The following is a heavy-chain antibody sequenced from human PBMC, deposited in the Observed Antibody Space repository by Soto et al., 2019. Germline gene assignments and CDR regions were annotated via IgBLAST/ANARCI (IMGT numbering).Heavy chain of an antibody. V-gene: IGHV3-30-3*01. J-gene: IGHJ5*02. CDR3: ASELELLWFDP. CDR2: ISYDGSNK. Sequence: QVQLVESGGGVVQPGRSLRLSCAASGFTFSSYAMHWVRQAPGKGLEWVAVISYDGSNKYYADSVKGRFTISRDNSNSTLYLQMSSLRAEDTAVYYCASELELLWFDPWGQGTLVTVSS. CDR1: GFTFSSYA. D-gene: IGHD1-7*01.